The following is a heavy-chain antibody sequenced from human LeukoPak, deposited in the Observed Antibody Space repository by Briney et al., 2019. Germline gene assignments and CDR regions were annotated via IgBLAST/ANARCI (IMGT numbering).Heavy chain of an antibody. CDR3: ARGRYSSSWTPSFDY. CDR2: INPNSGGT. Sequence: ASVKVSCKASGYTFTTYAMNWVRQAPGQGLEWMGWINPNSGGTNYAQKFQGRVTMTRDTSISTAYMELSRLRSDDTAVYYCARGRYSSSWTPSFDYWGQGTLVTVSS. J-gene: IGHJ4*02. V-gene: IGHV1-2*02. CDR1: GYTFTTYA. D-gene: IGHD6-13*01.